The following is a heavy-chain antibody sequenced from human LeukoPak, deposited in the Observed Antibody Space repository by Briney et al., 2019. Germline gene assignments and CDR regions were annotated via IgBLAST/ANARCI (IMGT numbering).Heavy chain of an antibody. D-gene: IGHD2-15*01. CDR1: GGSFSGYY. J-gene: IGHJ4*02. CDR2: INHSGST. Sequence: SETLSLTCAVYGGSFSGYYWSWIRQPPGKGLEWIGEINHSGSTNYNPSLKSRVTISVDTSKNQFSLKLSSVTAADTAVYYCASSGVFSFDYWGQGTLVTVSS. CDR3: ASSGVFSFDY. V-gene: IGHV4-34*01.